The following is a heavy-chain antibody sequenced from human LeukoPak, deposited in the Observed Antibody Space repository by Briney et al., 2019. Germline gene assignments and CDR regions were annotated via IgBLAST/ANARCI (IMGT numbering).Heavy chain of an antibody. J-gene: IGHJ3*02. CDR3: TRGAPQADVFDI. CDR1: GFTFSVTW. Sequence: GGSLRLSCAASGFTFSVTWMSWVRQAPGRGLEWVGRFKSKAAGGTTDYAAPVAGRFTISRDDSKNMLYLQMNSLKTEYTAVYYCTRGAPQADVFDIWGQGTMVTVSS. D-gene: IGHD1-26*01. V-gene: IGHV3-15*01. CDR2: FKSKAAGGTT.